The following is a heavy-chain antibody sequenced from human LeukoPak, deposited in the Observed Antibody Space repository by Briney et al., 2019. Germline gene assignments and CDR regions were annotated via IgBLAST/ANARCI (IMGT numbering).Heavy chain of an antibody. CDR1: GFTFSSYG. J-gene: IGHJ4*02. Sequence: PGGSLRLSCAASGFTFSSYGMHWVRQAPGKGLEWVAVISYDGSNKYYADSVKGRFTISRDNSKNTLYLQMNSLRAEDTAVYYCATSIAAAPTKRKPSDYWGQGTLVTVSS. V-gene: IGHV3-30*03. CDR2: ISYDGSNK. CDR3: ATSIAAAPTKRKPSDY. D-gene: IGHD6-13*01.